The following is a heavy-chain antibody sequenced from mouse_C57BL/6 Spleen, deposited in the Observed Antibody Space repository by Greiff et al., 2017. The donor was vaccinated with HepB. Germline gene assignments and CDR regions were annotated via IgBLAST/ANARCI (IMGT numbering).Heavy chain of an antibody. CDR2: INPNNGGT. V-gene: IGHV1-26*01. Sequence: EVQLQQSGPELVKPGASVKISCKASGYTFTDYYMNWVKQSHGKSLEWIGDINPNNGGTSYNQKFKGKATLTVDKSSSTAYMELRSLTSEDSAVYYCARGNDYDGDYWGQGTTLTVSS. CDR1: GYTFTDYY. CDR3: ARGNDYDGDY. J-gene: IGHJ2*01. D-gene: IGHD2-4*01.